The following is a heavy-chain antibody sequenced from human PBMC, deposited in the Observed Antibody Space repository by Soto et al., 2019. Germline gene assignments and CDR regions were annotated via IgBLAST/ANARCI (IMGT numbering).Heavy chain of an antibody. J-gene: IGHJ3*02. CDR3: ASADSSLDAFDI. V-gene: IGHV3-48*01. D-gene: IGHD6-13*01. Sequence: EVQLVESGGGLVQPGGSLRLSCAASGFTFSSYSMNWVRQAPGKGLEWVSYISSSSSTIYYADSVKGRFTISRDNAKNSLYLQMNSLRAEDTAVYYCASADSSLDAFDIWGQGTMVTVSS. CDR2: ISSSSSTI. CDR1: GFTFSSYS.